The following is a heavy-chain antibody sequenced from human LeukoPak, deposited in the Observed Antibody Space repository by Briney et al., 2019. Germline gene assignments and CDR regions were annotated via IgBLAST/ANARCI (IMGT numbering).Heavy chain of an antibody. D-gene: IGHD1-26*01. CDR2: IYGGST. CDR3: ARDGGRLGATFN. Sequence: SETLSLTCTVSGGSISSSTYYWGWIRQPPGKGLEWIGSIYGGSTYYNPSLKSRVTISVDTSKNQFSLKLSSVTAADTAVYYCARDGGRLGATFNWGQGTLVTVSS. J-gene: IGHJ4*02. CDR1: GGSISSSTYY. V-gene: IGHV4-39*07.